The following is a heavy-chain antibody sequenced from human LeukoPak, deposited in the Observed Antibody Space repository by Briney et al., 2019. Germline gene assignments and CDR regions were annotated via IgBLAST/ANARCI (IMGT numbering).Heavy chain of an antibody. CDR3: VSDGGGIAVAHR. CDR2: IKQDGSEK. J-gene: IGHJ4*02. Sequence: PGGSLRLSCAASGFTFSHYWMSWVRQAPGKGLEWVANIKQDGSEKYYVDSVKGRFTISRDNAKNSLYLQMNSLRAEDTAVYYCVSDGGGIAVAHRWGQGTLVTVSS. D-gene: IGHD6-13*01. CDR1: GFTFSHYW. V-gene: IGHV3-7*01.